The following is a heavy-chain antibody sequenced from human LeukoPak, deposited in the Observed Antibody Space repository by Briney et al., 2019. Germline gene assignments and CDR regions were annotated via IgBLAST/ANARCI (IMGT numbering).Heavy chain of an antibody. D-gene: IGHD6-19*01. J-gene: IGHJ4*02. CDR2: INPNSGGT. V-gene: IGHV1-2*02. Sequence: GASVKVSCKASGYTFTGYYMHWVRQAPGQGLEWMGWINPNSGGTNYAQKFQGRVTMTRDTSISTAYMELSRLRSDDTAVYYCARVRVPIAVAAFDYWGQGPLVTVSS. CDR1: GYTFTGYY. CDR3: ARVRVPIAVAAFDY.